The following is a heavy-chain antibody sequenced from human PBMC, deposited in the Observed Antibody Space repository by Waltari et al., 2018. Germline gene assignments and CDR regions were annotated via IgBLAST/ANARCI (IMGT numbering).Heavy chain of an antibody. J-gene: IGHJ3*02. Sequence: QVQLVQSGAEVKKPGSSVKVSCKASGGTFSSYAISWVRQAPGQGLGWMGGIIPIFGTANYAQKFQGRVTITADESTSTAYMELSSLRSEDTAVYYCARAAGYDFWSGYARASFDIWGQGTMVTVSS. D-gene: IGHD3-3*01. CDR2: IIPIFGTA. CDR3: ARAAGYDFWSGYARASFDI. CDR1: GGTFSSYA. V-gene: IGHV1-69*13.